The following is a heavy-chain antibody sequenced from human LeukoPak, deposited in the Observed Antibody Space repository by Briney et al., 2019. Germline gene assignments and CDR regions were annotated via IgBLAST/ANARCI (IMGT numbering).Heavy chain of an antibody. D-gene: IGHD1-1*01. J-gene: IGHJ4*02. Sequence: ASVKVSCKASGYTFTSYYMHWVRQAPGQGLEWMGIINPSGGSTNYAQKLQGRVTMTTDTSTSTAYMELRSLRSDDTAVYYCARDERPARYWGQGTLVTVSS. V-gene: IGHV1-46*01. CDR1: GYTFTSYY. CDR2: INPSGGST. CDR3: ARDERPARY.